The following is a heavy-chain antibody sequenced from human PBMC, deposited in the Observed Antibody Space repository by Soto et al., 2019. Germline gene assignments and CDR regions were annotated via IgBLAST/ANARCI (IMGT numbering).Heavy chain of an antibody. CDR1: GYTFTSYG. CDR3: ARVRMVYGSYYYGMDV. J-gene: IGHJ6*02. CDR2: ISAYNGNT. V-gene: IGHV1-18*01. Sequence: QVQLVQSGAEVKKPGASVKVSCKASGYTFTSYGISWVRQAPGQGLEWMRWISAYNGNTNYAQKLQGRVTMTTDTSTSSGYMELRSLRSDDTAVYYCARVRMVYGSYYYGMDVWGQGTTVTVSS. D-gene: IGHD2-8*01.